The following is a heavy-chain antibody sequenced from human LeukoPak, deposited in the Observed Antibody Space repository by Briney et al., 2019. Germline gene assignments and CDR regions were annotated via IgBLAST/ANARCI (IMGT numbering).Heavy chain of an antibody. CDR2: INHSGSA. V-gene: IGHV4-30-2*01. CDR1: GGSINSGGYY. Sequence: PSETLSLTCTVSGGSINSGGYYWSWIRQPPGKGLEWIGYINHSGSAYYNPSLKSRVNISVDRSKNQFSLKVYSVTAADTAVYYCARDLEGFDPWGQGTLVTVSS. J-gene: IGHJ5*02. D-gene: IGHD5-24*01. CDR3: ARDLEGFDP.